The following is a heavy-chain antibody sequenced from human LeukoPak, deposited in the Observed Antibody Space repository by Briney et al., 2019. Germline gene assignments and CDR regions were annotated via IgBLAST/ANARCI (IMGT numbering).Heavy chain of an antibody. V-gene: IGHV3-30*01. CDR1: GFTFNTYT. CDR3: ARDSTYFYDGGSSGPHYFDY. CDR2: ISYDGDVT. D-gene: IGHD3-16*01. J-gene: IGHJ4*02. Sequence: GGSLRLSCAASGFTFNTYTMLWVRQAPGKGPEWLAVISYDGDVTHYADSVKDRFTISGDNSKNTLFLQLNSLRGDDTALYYCARDSTYFYDGGSSGPHYFDYWGQGTLVTVSS.